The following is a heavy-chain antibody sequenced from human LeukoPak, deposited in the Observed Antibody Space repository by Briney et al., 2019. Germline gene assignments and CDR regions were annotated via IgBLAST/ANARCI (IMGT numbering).Heavy chain of an antibody. CDR3: ARGWRSTGDAFDI. J-gene: IGHJ3*02. Sequence: SQTLSLTCAISGDSVSSNSAAWSWIRQSPSRGLEWLGRTYYRSKWYNEYAVSVKSRITINSDTSKNQFSLQVNSVTPEDTAVYYCARGWRSTGDAFDIWGQGTMVTVSS. CDR2: TYYRSKWYN. CDR1: GDSVSSNSAA. D-gene: IGHD1-1*01. V-gene: IGHV6-1*01.